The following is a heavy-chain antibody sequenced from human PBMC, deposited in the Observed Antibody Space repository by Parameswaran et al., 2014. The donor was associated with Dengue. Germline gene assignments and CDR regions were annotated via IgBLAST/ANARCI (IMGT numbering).Heavy chain of an antibody. J-gene: IGHJ4*02. V-gene: IGHV7-4-1*02. Sequence: KLVRQAPGQGLEWLRWINTNTGNPTYAQGFTGRFVFSLDTSVSTAHLQISSLKAEDTAVYYCARDQHYYGLGRPVYYFDYWGQGTLVTVSS. CDR3: ARDQHYYGLGRPVYYFDY. CDR2: INTNTGNP. D-gene: IGHD3-10*01.